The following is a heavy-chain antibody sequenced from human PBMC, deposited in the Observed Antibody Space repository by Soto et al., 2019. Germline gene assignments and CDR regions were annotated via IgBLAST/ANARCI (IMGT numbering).Heavy chain of an antibody. CDR1: GFTFSRHW. J-gene: IGHJ5*02. Sequence: GGSLRLSCAASGFTFSRHWMHWVRQTPGKGPVWVSRINDDGSSTKYADSVKGRFTIARDNAKNTVFLQMSSLGAEDTAVYYCAREVIAATGTIRWFDPWGQGTLVTVSS. D-gene: IGHD6-25*01. CDR3: AREVIAATGTIRWFDP. CDR2: INDDGSST. V-gene: IGHV3-74*03.